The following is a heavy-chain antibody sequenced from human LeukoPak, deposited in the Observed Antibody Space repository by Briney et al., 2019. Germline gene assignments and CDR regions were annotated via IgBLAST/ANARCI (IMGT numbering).Heavy chain of an antibody. Sequence: PGRSLRLSCAASGFTFSSYGMHWVRQAPGKGLEWVAVIWYDGSNKYYADPVKGRFTISRDNSKNTLYPQMNSLRAEDTAVYYCATFQFDYWGQGTLVTVSS. J-gene: IGHJ4*02. CDR2: IWYDGSNK. CDR3: ATFQFDY. V-gene: IGHV3-33*01. CDR1: GFTFSSYG.